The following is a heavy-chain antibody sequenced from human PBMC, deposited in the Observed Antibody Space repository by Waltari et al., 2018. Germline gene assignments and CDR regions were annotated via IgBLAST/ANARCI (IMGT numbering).Heavy chain of an antibody. D-gene: IGHD2-2*01. CDR3: ARDPHQIAVAHWFDP. CDR2: ISGSGSII. CDR1: GFTFSVYE. Sequence: EVQLVESGGGLVQPGGSLRLSCAASGFTFSVYEMNWVRQAPGKGLSWVSSISGSGSIIDYADSLKGRFTISRDNAKNSLYLQMNNLRAEDTAVYYCARDPHQIAVAHWFDPWGQGTLVTVSS. V-gene: IGHV3-48*03. J-gene: IGHJ5*02.